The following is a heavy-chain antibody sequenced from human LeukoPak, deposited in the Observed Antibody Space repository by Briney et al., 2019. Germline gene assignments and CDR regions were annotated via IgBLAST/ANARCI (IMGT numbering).Heavy chain of an antibody. CDR3: AKSPRYYYDSSGYYYDY. CDR1: GFTFSSYA. V-gene: IGHV3-23*01. D-gene: IGHD3-22*01. Sequence: GGSLRLSCAASGFTFSSYAMSWVRQAPGKGLEWVSAISGSGGSTYYADSVKGRFTISGDNSKNTLYLQMNSLRAEDTAVYYCAKSPRYYYDSSGYYYDYWGQGTLVTVSS. J-gene: IGHJ4*02. CDR2: ISGSGGST.